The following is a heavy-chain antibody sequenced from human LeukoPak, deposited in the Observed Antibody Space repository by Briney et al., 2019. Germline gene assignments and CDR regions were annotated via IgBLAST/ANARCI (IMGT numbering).Heavy chain of an antibody. CDR2: ISSSSSYI. J-gene: IGHJ6*02. CDR3: ARVKQLVGVNYYGMDV. CDR1: GFTFSSYS. D-gene: IGHD6-6*01. Sequence: KAGGSLRLSCAASGFTFSSYSMNWVRQAPGKGLEWVSSISSSSSYIYYADSVKGRFTISRDNAKNSLYLQMNSLRAEDTAVYYCARVKQLVGVNYYGMDVWGQGTTVTVSS. V-gene: IGHV3-21*01.